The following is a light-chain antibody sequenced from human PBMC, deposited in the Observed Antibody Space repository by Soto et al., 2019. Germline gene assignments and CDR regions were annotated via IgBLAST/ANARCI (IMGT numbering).Light chain of an antibody. CDR1: SSDIGRYNY. CDR3: SSYTSSSTLSYV. J-gene: IGLJ1*01. Sequence: QSVLTQPAAVSGPPGQSITISCTGTSSDIGRYNYVSWYQQHPGKAPKLMIYEVSNRPSGVSNRFSGSKSGNTASLTISGLQAEDEADYYCSSYTSSSTLSYVFGTGTKVTVL. V-gene: IGLV2-14*01. CDR2: EVS.